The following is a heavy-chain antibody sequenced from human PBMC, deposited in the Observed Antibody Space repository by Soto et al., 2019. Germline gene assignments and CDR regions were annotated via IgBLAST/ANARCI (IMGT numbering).Heavy chain of an antibody. CDR2: ISYDGSNK. J-gene: IGHJ4*02. D-gene: IGHD3-9*01. CDR3: AKDHYDILTGYYGPDY. V-gene: IGHV3-30*18. Sequence: GGSLRLSCTVSGFTFSSYGIHWVRQAPGKGLEWVAVISYDGSNKYYADSVKGRFTISRDNSKNTLYLQMNSLRAEDTAVYYCAKDHYDILTGYYGPDYWGQGTLVTVSS. CDR1: GFTFSSYG.